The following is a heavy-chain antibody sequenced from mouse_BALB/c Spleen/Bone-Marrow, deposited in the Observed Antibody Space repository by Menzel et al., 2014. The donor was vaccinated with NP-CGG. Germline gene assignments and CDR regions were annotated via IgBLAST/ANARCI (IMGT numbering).Heavy chain of an antibody. J-gene: IGHJ3*01. Sequence: EVKVEESGPDLVKPSQSLSFTCTVTGYSITSGYSWHWIRQFPGNKLEWMGYIHYSGSTNYNPSLKSRISITRDTSKNQFFLQLNSVTTEDTATYYCAKDDYGRSRFAYWGQGTLVTVSA. V-gene: IGHV3-1*02. CDR2: IHYSGST. D-gene: IGHD1-1*01. CDR1: GYSITSGYS. CDR3: AKDDYGRSRFAY.